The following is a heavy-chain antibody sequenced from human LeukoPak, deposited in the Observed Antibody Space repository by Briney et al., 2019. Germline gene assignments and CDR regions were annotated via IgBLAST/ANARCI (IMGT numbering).Heavy chain of an antibody. Sequence: SETLSLTCAVYGGSFSGYYWSWIRQPPGKGLEWIGEINHSGSTNYNPSLKSRVTISVDTSKNQFSLKLSSVTAADTAVYYCARAGGYSNYETSGAFDYWGQGTLVTVSS. CDR1: GGSFSGYY. CDR2: INHSGST. CDR3: ARAGGYSNYETSGAFDY. V-gene: IGHV4-34*01. D-gene: IGHD4-4*01. J-gene: IGHJ4*02.